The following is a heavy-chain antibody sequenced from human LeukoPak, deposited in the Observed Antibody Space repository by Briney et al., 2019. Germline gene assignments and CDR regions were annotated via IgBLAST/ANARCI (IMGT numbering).Heavy chain of an antibody. CDR2: IQYDGSKK. Sequence: PGGSLRLSCAASGFTFSSFGMHWVRQAPGKGLEWVAFIQYDGSKKYYADSVKGRFTISRDNSKNTLYLQMNSLRAEDTAVYYCARTYSSSWGIFDFWGQGTLVTVSS. V-gene: IGHV3-30*19. CDR1: GFTFSSFG. J-gene: IGHJ4*02. CDR3: ARTYSSSWGIFDF. D-gene: IGHD6-13*01.